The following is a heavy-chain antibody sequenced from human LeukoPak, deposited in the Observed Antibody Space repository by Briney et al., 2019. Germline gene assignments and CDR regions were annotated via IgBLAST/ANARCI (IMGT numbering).Heavy chain of an antibody. J-gene: IGHJ4*02. Sequence: ASVKVSCKASGGTFSSYAISWVRQAPGQGLEWMGEIIPFFGTANYAQKFQGRVTITADESTSTAYMELSSLRSEDTAVYYCAKTNHDYGDYVGWGQGTLVTVSS. CDR2: IIPFFGTA. D-gene: IGHD4-17*01. V-gene: IGHV1-69*13. CDR1: GGTFSSYA. CDR3: AKTNHDYGDYVG.